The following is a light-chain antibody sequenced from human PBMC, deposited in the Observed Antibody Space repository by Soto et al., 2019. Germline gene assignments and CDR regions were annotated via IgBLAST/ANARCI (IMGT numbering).Light chain of an antibody. CDR2: GAS. V-gene: IGKV3-20*01. J-gene: IGKJ1*01. CDR3: QQYGSSPNT. CDR1: QSVNNY. Sequence: EIVLTQSPATLSLSPGERATLSCRASQSVNNYLAWYQQKPGQAPRLLIYGASSRATGIPDRFSGSGSGTGFTLTINRLEPEDFAVYYCQQYGSSPNTFGQGTKVDIK.